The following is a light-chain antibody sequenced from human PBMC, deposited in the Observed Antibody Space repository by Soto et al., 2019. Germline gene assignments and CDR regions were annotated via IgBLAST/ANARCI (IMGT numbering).Light chain of an antibody. Sequence: QSALTQPPSASGSPGQSFTITCSGTSSDVGEENYVSWYQQHPGKVPKLILYEVSKRPSGVPDRFSGSRSGNTASLTVSGLQAEDEADYYCRSFAGSPVVFGGGTNLTVL. J-gene: IGLJ2*01. V-gene: IGLV2-8*01. CDR2: EVS. CDR3: RSFAGSPVV. CDR1: SSDVGEENY.